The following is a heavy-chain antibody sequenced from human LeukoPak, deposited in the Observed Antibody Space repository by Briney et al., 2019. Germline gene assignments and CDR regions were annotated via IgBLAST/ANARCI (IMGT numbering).Heavy chain of an antibody. J-gene: IGHJ6*02. Sequence: GGSLRLYCAASGFTFSSYWMSWVRQAPGKGLEWVANIKQDGSEKYYVDSVKGRFTISRDNAKNSLYLQMNSLRAEDTAVYYCARVQCDSSGYYYVTTYYYYGMDVWGQGTTVTVSS. CDR3: ARVQCDSSGYYYVTTYYYYGMDV. CDR2: IKQDGSEK. CDR1: GFTFSSYW. D-gene: IGHD3-22*01. V-gene: IGHV3-7*01.